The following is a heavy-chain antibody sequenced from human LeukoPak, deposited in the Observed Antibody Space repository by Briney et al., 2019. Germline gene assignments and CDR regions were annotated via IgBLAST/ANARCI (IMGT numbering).Heavy chain of an antibody. CDR3: ASPLAASGLRAFDI. CDR2: IYDSGSS. Sequence: SETLSLTCSVSGGSISSSSYHWGWIRQPPGKGLEWIGNIYDSGSSYCNPSLKSRVTISIDTSKNQFSLKLSSVTAADTAVYYCASPLAASGLRAFDIWGQGAMVTVSS. V-gene: IGHV4-39*01. J-gene: IGHJ3*02. D-gene: IGHD6-25*01. CDR1: GGSISSSSYH.